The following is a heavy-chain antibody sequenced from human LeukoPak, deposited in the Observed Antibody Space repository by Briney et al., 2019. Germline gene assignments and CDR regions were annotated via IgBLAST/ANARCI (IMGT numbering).Heavy chain of an antibody. J-gene: IGHJ3*02. D-gene: IGHD6-19*01. V-gene: IGHV4-34*01. Sequence: SETLSLTCAVYGGSFSGYYWSWIRQPPGKGLEWIGEINHSGSTNYNPSLKSRVTISVDTSKNQFSLKLSSVTAADTAVYYCARDSSGSFLISDAFDIWGQGTMVTVSS. CDR2: INHSGST. CDR3: ARDSSGSFLISDAFDI. CDR1: GGSFSGYY.